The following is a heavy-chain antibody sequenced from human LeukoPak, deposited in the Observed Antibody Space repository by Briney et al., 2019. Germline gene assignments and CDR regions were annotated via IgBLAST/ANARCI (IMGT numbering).Heavy chain of an antibody. CDR3: AKDSSEYSSSFDY. CDR1: GFTFSSYG. V-gene: IGHV3-30*18. J-gene: IGHJ4*02. CDR2: ISYDGSNK. D-gene: IGHD6-6*01. Sequence: GGSLRPSCAASGFTFSSYGMHWVRQAPGKGLEWVAVISYDGSNKYYADSVKGRFTISRDNSKNTLYLQMNSLRAEDTAVYYYAKDSSEYSSSFDYWGQGTLVTVSS.